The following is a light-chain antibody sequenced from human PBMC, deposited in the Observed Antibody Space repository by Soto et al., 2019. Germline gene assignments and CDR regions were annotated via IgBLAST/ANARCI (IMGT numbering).Light chain of an antibody. CDR1: QSVTSD. CDR2: GAS. J-gene: IGKJ1*01. Sequence: EIVRTQSPATLSVSPGERATLSCRASQSVTSDLAWYQQKPGQAPRLLIYGASTRATGIPARFSGSGSGTEFTLTISSLQCEDFAVYYCQQYNKSPQWSFGQGTKVEIK. CDR3: QQYNKSPQWS. V-gene: IGKV3-15*01.